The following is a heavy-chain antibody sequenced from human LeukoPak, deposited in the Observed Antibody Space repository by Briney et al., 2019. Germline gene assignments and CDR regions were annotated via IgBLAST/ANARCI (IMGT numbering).Heavy chain of an antibody. CDR2: ISGTGDST. V-gene: IGHV3-23*01. CDR3: AKGNWGGEYIFNL. CDR1: GVTFSTYS. Sequence: GGSLRLSCAASGVTFSTYSMSWVRQAPGKGLEWVSGISGTGDSTSYADSVKGRFTISRDNSKNMVFLQRNSLRPEDTAVYYCAKGNWGGEYIFNLWGQGTLVTVSS. J-gene: IGHJ4*02. D-gene: IGHD7-27*01.